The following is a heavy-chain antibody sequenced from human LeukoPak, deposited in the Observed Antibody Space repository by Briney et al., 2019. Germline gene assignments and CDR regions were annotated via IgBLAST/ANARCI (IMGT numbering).Heavy chain of an antibody. CDR3: TTANSAMVTYYYYYMDV. CDR2: IKSKTDGGTT. Sequence: PGGSLRLSCAASGFTFSNAWMSWVRQAPGKGLEWVGRIKSKTDGGTTDYAAPVKGRFTISRDDSKNTLYLQMNSLKTEDTAVYYCTTANSAMVTYYYYYMDVWGKGTTVTVSS. D-gene: IGHD5-18*01. CDR1: GFTFSNAW. J-gene: IGHJ6*03. V-gene: IGHV3-15*01.